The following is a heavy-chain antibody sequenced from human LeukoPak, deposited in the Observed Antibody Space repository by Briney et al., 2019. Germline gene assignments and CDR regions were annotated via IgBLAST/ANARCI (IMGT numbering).Heavy chain of an antibody. CDR1: GFTFNNFA. D-gene: IGHD1-1*01. CDR2: IGPSGVTT. J-gene: IGHJ4*02. Sequence: PGGSLRLSCAASGFTFNNFALDWVRQAPGKGLEWISRIGPSGVTTYYADSVKGRFTISRDNSKNSLYSQMNSLRAEDTALYYCARQLNLDYWGQGTLVTVSS. CDR3: ARQLNLDY. V-gene: IGHV3-23*01.